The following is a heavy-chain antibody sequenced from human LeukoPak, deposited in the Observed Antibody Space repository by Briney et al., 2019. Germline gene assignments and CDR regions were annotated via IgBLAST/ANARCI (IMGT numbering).Heavy chain of an antibody. D-gene: IGHD3-16*02. V-gene: IGHV4-39*01. Sequence: SDTLSLTCTLSGGSFSSGSDYLGGLPQPPGTGREWVGRIYYSGSTYYNPSLKSRVTISVNTSKNQFSLKLSSVTAADTAVYSCARVQTYEDYVWGSYRHYYFVYWGQGTLVTVSS. CDR1: GGSFSSGSDY. CDR3: ARVQTYEDYVWGSYRHYYFVY. J-gene: IGHJ4*02. CDR2: IYYSGST.